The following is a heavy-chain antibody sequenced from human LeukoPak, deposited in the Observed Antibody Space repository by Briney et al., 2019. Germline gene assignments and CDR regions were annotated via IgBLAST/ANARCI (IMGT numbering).Heavy chain of an antibody. D-gene: IGHD5-18*01. CDR2: IRGYNGKT. CDR1: GYTLTRYG. J-gene: IGHJ3*02. CDR3: ARDSGEKEDTANQDDAFDI. V-gene: IGHV1-18*01. Sequence: ASVKVSCKASGYTLTRYGISWVRQAPGQGLEWMGWIRGYNGKTKYVQKFQGRVTMTTDTSTSTAYMELRSLRSDDTAVYYCARDSGEKEDTANQDDAFDIWGQGTMVTVSS.